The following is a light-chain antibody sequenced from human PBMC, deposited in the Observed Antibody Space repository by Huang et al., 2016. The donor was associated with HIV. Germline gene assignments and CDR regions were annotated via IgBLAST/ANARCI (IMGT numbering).Light chain of an antibody. CDR3: QQYDNWPLT. Sequence: ERVMTQSPATLSVAPGERVTLSCRASHSVSSNLAWYQQKPGQAPRLLIHGASTRATGIPSRVSGSGSGTECTLAISSLQSEDSGVYFCQQYDNWPLTFGQGTRLEIK. CDR1: HSVSSN. V-gene: IGKV3-15*01. CDR2: GAS. J-gene: IGKJ5*01.